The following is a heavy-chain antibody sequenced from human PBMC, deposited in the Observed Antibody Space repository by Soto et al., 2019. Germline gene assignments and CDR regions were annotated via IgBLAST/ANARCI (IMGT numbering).Heavy chain of an antibody. CDR1: GGSISSSNW. CDR2: IYHSGST. V-gene: IGHV4-4*02. D-gene: IGHD6-19*01. CDR3: ACAIAVNAFDL. J-gene: IGHJ3*01. Sequence: QVQLQESGPGLVKPSGTLSLTCAVSGGSISSSNWWSWVRQPPGKGLEWIGEIYHSGSTNYNPSLKSRATISVDRSKNQFSLKLRSVTAADAAVYYRACAIAVNAFDLWGQGTMVTVSS.